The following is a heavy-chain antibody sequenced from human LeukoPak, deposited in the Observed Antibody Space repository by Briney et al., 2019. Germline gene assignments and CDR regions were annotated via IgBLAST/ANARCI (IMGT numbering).Heavy chain of an antibody. CDR2: INHSGST. CDR3: ASWSNIVVVPAANPFDY. V-gene: IGHV4-34*01. CDR1: GGSFSGYY. Sequence: SETLSLTCAVYGGSFSGYYWSWIRQPPGKGLEWIGEINHSGSTNYNPSLKSRVTISVDTSKNQFSLKLSSVTAADTAVYYCASWSNIVVVPAANPFDYWGQGTLVTVSS. J-gene: IGHJ4*02. D-gene: IGHD2-2*01.